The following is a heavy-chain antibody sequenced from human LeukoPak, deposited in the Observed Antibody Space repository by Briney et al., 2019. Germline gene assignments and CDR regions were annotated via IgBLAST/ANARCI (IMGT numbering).Heavy chain of an antibody. V-gene: IGHV3-30*18. Sequence: GALRLSCAASGFTFSSYGMHWVRQAPGKGLEWVALISYDGSNKYYADSVKGRFTISRDNSKNTLYLQMNSLRAEDTAVYYCAKDLRYNWNLGNAFDIWGQGTMVTVSS. J-gene: IGHJ3*02. D-gene: IGHD1-1*01. CDR3: AKDLRYNWNLGNAFDI. CDR2: ISYDGSNK. CDR1: GFTFSSYG.